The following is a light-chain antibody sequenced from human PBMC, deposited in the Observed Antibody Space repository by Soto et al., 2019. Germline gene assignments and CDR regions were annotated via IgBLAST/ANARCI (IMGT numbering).Light chain of an antibody. CDR1: RSDVGAYNY. V-gene: IGLV2-14*01. J-gene: IGLJ1*01. Sequence: QSVLTQAASVSGSPGQSIAISCTGTRSDVGAYNYVSWYQQHPGKAPKLMISEVTNRPSGVSDRFSGSKSGNTASLTISGLQADDEADYYCSSFTSRFTFVFGTGTKLTVL. CDR3: SSFTSRFTFV. CDR2: EVT.